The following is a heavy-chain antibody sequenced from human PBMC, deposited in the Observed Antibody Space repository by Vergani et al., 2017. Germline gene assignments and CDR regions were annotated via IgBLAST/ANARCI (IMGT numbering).Heavy chain of an antibody. CDR1: GFTFSNSA. J-gene: IGHJ6*02. V-gene: IGHV3-23*01. CDR2: ISGPGLST. D-gene: IGHD1-26*01. CDR3: ARELPSYYYYYGMDV. Sequence: EVHLLESGGGLVQSGGSLRLSCAASGFTFSNSAVSWVRQAPGRGLAWVSSISGPGLSTYYADSVKGRFSISRDNSKNTVYLQMNSLRAEDTAVYYCARELPSYYYYYGMDVWGQGTTVTVSS.